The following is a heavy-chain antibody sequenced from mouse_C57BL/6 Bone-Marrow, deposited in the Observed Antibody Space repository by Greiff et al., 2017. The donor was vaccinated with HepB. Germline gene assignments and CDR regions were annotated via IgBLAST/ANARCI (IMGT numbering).Heavy chain of an antibody. CDR3: ASTVITTVVDYFDY. Sequence: EVQLQQSGPELVKPGASVKISCKASGYTFTDYYMNWVKQSHGKSLEWIGDINPNNGGTSYNQKFKGKATLTVDKSSSTDYMALRSLTSEDAAVYYCASTVITTVVDYFDYWGQGTTLTVSS. D-gene: IGHD1-1*01. CDR2: INPNNGGT. J-gene: IGHJ2*01. CDR1: GYTFTDYY. V-gene: IGHV1-26*01.